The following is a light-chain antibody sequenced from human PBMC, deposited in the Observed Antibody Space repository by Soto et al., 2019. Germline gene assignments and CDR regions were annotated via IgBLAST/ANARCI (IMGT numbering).Light chain of an antibody. CDR2: DAS. CDR1: QSVSSY. J-gene: IGKJ1*01. CDR3: QQRSNWPPT. V-gene: IGKV3-11*01. Sequence: EIVLTQSPATLSLSPGERATLSCRASQSVSSYLAWYQQKPGQAPRLLIYDASNRATGIPARFSGSGSGTDFTLTISSLEPEDFAVYYCQQRSNWPPTFGKGTKVVIK.